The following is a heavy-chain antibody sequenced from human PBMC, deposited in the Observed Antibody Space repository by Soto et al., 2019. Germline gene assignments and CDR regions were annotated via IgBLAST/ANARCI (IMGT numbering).Heavy chain of an antibody. Sequence: GESLKISCKGSGYSFANYWIGWVRQMPGKGLEWMGRIDPSDSYTNYSPSFQGHVTISADKSISTAYLQWSSLKASDTAMYYCARRAPYSRGYSYYYAMDVWGQGTTVTVSS. V-gene: IGHV5-10-1*01. CDR1: GYSFANYW. J-gene: IGHJ6*02. CDR3: ARRAPYSRGYSYYYAMDV. CDR2: IDPSDSYT. D-gene: IGHD2-21*01.